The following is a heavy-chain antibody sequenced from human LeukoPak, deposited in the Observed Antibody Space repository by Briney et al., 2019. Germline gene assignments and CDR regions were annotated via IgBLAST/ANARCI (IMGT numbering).Heavy chain of an antibody. Sequence: SETLSLTCTVSGGSVSSGSYYWSWIRQPPGKGLEWIGYIYYSGSTNYNPSLKSRVTISVDTSKNQFSLKLSSVTAADTAVYYCATQRGYGVPGVVDYWGQGTLVTVSS. D-gene: IGHD5-18*01. J-gene: IGHJ4*02. V-gene: IGHV4-61*01. CDR3: ATQRGYGVPGVVDY. CDR1: GGSVSSGSYY. CDR2: IYYSGST.